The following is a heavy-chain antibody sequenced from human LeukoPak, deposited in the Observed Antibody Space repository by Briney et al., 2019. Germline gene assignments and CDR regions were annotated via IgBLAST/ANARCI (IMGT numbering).Heavy chain of an antibody. D-gene: IGHD3-9*01. CDR3: AGNYNILTGLFA. CDR2: IYSGGST. Sequence: GGSLRVFCAASGFTVSSNYMSWVRQAPGKGLEWVSVIYSGGSTYYADSVKGRFTISRDNSKNTLYLQMNSLRAEDTAVYYCAGNYNILTGLFAWGQGTLVTVSS. CDR1: GFTVSSNY. J-gene: IGHJ4*02. V-gene: IGHV3-53*01.